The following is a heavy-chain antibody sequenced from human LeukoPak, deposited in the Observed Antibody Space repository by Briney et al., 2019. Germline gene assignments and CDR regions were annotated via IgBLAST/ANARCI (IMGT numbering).Heavy chain of an antibody. CDR2: IRHDGANK. J-gene: IGHJ4*02. CDR3: AKDYGYYGSGSLLDY. V-gene: IGHV3-30*02. D-gene: IGHD3-10*01. CDR1: GFTFITYG. Sequence: GGSLRLSCAASGFTFITYGMHWVRQVPGKGLEWVAFIRHDGANKYYTDPAKGRFTISRDNSKNTVYLQMSSLRAEDTAVYYCAKDYGYYGSGSLLDYWGQGTRVTVSS.